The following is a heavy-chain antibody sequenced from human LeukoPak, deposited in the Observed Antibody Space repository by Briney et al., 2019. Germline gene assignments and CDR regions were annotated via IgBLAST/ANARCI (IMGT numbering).Heavy chain of an antibody. V-gene: IGHV1-18*01. D-gene: IGHD1-26*01. CDR2: ISAYTGNT. Sequence: GASVKVSCKASGYAYTSYAISWVRQAPGQGLEWMGWISAYTGNTNYAQKLQGRVTMTTDTSTSTAYMELRSLRSDDTAVYYCARDFERWEVFDYWGQGTLVTVSS. J-gene: IGHJ4*02. CDR3: ARDFERWEVFDY. CDR1: GYAYTSYA.